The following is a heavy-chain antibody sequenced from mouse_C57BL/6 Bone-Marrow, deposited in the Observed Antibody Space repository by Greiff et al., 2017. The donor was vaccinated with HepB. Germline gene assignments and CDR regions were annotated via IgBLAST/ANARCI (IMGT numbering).Heavy chain of an antibody. Sequence: EVKVVESGGDLVKPGGSLKLSCAASGFTFSSYGMSWVRQTPDKRLEWVATISSGGSYTYYPDSVKGRVTISRDNAKNTLYLQMSSLKSEDTAMYYCARRGHYYAMDYWGQGTSVTVSS. V-gene: IGHV5-6*02. J-gene: IGHJ4*01. CDR3: ARRGHYYAMDY. D-gene: IGHD3-3*01. CDR2: ISSGGSYT. CDR1: GFTFSSYG.